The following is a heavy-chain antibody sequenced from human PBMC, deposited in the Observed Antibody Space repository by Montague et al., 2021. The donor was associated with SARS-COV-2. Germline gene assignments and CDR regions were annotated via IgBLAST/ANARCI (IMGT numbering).Heavy chain of an antibody. CDR2: INGASSRT. J-gene: IGHJ5*02. CDR1: GFISSDYN. Sequence: SLRLSCAASGFISSDYNMTWIRQTPGKGLEWISYINGASSRTNYADSVKGRFTISRDNAKNSLFLQMNSLRVEDTAVYYCARGIPLFDPWGQGTLVTVSS. CDR3: ARGIPLFDP. V-gene: IGHV3-11*05.